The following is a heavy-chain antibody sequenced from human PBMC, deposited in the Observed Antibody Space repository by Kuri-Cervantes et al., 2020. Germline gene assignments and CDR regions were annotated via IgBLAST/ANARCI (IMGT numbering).Heavy chain of an antibody. V-gene: IGHV3-7*03. CDR2: INQDGGDK. Sequence: GGSLRLSCAASGFTFSRYWMTWVRQAPGKGLEWVANINQDGGDKYYVDSVKGRFTISRDNAKNSLYLLMNSLRAEDTAVYYCARETTCGGDCYLFDYWGQGTLVTVSS. CDR3: ARETTCGGDCYLFDY. J-gene: IGHJ4*02. D-gene: IGHD2-21*01. CDR1: GFTFSRYW.